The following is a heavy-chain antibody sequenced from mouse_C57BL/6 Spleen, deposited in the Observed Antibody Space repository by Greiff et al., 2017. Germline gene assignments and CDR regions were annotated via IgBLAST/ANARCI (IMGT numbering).Heavy chain of an antibody. Sequence: QVKLQQSGTELVKPGASVKLSCKASGYTFTSYGMHWVQQRPGQGLEWIGNINPSNGGTNYNEKFKSKATLTVDKSASTAYMQLSSLASEDAAVFYCAGEVDGSRNYFDDWGQGTTVTVSS. J-gene: IGHJ2*01. CDR2: INPSNGGT. D-gene: IGHD1-1*01. CDR3: AGEVDGSRNYFDD. CDR1: GYTFTSYG. V-gene: IGHV1-53*01.